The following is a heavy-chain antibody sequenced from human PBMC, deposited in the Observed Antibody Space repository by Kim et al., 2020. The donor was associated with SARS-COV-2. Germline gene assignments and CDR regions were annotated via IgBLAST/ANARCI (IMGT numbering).Heavy chain of an antibody. J-gene: IGHJ4*02. Sequence: GGSLRLSCAASGFTFSSYSMNWVRQAPGKGLEWVSYISSSSSTIYYADSVKGRFTISRDNAKNSLYLQMNSLRAEDTAVYYCARAPGYYDSSGYRILVSREYVFYFDYWGQGTLVTGSS. CDR1: GFTFSSYS. D-gene: IGHD3-22*01. V-gene: IGHV3-48*04. CDR3: ARAPGYYDSSGYRILVSREYVFYFDY. CDR2: ISSSSSTI.